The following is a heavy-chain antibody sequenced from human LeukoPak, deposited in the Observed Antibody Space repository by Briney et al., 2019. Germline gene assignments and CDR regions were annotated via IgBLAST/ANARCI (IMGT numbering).Heavy chain of an antibody. J-gene: IGHJ3*02. CDR2: IHYSGST. D-gene: IGHD1-26*01. V-gene: IGHV4-59*08. CDR3: ARLRGALVAFDI. Sequence: PSETLSLTCTVSGGSISSYYWSWVRQPPGKGLEWIGYIHYSGSTNYNPSLKSRVTISVDTSKNQFSLKLSSVTAADTAVYYCARLRGALVAFDIWGQGTMVTVSS. CDR1: GGSISSYY.